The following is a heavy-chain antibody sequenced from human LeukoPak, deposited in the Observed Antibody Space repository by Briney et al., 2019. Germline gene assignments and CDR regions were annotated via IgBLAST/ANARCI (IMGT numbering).Heavy chain of an antibody. CDR3: ARATPHIVVVTTIWSYYGMDV. D-gene: IGHD2-21*02. J-gene: IGHJ6*02. V-gene: IGHV4-34*01. Sequence: SETLSLTCAVYGGSLSGYYWSWIRQPPGKGLEWIGEINHSGSTNYNPSLKSRVTISVDTSKNQFSLKLSSVTAADTAVYYCARATPHIVVVTTIWSYYGMDVWGQGTTVTVSS. CDR2: INHSGST. CDR1: GGSLSGYY.